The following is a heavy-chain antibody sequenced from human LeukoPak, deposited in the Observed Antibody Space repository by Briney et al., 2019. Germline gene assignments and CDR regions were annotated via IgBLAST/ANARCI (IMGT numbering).Heavy chain of an antibody. V-gene: IGHV1-24*01. CDR2: FDPEDGET. D-gene: IGHD3-3*01. CDR3: ATRRFLEWLSPDYYYYGMDV. Sequence: ASVKVSCKVSGYTLTELSMHWVRQAPGKGLEWMGGFDPEDGETIYAQKFQDRVTMTEDTSTDTAYMELSSLRSEDTAVYYCATRRFLEWLSPDYYYYGMDVWGQGTTVTVSS. J-gene: IGHJ6*02. CDR1: GYTLTELS.